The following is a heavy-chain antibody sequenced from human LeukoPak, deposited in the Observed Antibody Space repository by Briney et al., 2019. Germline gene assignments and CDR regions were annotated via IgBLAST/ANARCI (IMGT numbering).Heavy chain of an antibody. D-gene: IGHD6-6*01. Sequence: SETLSFTCSVASGSICSYYWSWIRQPPGKGLEWIGYIYYSGSTNYNPSLKSRVTISVDTSKNQFSLKLSSVTAADTAVYYCASIAARPGYYYYYMDVWGKGTTVTVSS. J-gene: IGHJ6*03. V-gene: IGHV4-59*12. CDR1: SGSICSYY. CDR2: IYYSGST. CDR3: ASIAARPGYYYYYMDV.